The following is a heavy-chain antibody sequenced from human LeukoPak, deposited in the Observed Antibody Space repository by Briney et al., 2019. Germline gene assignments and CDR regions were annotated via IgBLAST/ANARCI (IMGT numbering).Heavy chain of an antibody. CDR3: ARGPSYFQH. Sequence: SQTLSLTCAISGVTVSSNSATWNWIRQSPSRGLEWLGRTYYRSKWYKYYAVSVKGRITINPDTSKNQFSLQLNSVAPEDTAVYYCARGPSYFQHWGQGTLVTVSS. J-gene: IGHJ1*01. CDR1: GVTVSSNSAT. V-gene: IGHV6-1*01. CDR2: TYYRSKWYK.